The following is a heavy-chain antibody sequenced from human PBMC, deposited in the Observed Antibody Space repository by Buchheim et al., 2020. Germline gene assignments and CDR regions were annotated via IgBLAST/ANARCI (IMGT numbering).Heavy chain of an antibody. D-gene: IGHD4-17*01. CDR2: IYYSGSA. Sequence: QVQLQQWGAGLLKPSQTLSLTCTVSGGSISSGGYYWSWIRQHPGKGLEWIGYIYYSGSAYYNPSLKSRVTISVDTSKNQFSLKLSSVTAADTAVYYCAREVTVTISGMDVWGQGTT. CDR3: AREVTVTISGMDV. CDR1: GGSISSGGYY. V-gene: IGHV4-31*03. J-gene: IGHJ6*02.